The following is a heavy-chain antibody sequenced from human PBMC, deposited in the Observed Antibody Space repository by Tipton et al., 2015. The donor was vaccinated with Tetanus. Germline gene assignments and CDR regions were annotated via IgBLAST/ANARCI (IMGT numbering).Heavy chain of an antibody. D-gene: IGHD4-11*01. Sequence: QLVQSGAEVKPSETLSLTCSVSGGSISGYFWTWIRQPPGKGLQCIGYVFYTGSTNYNSPFESRVTISVDTSKNQISLQLRSVTAADTAVYYCARGTTLDYWGQGTLVAVSS. CDR3: ARGTTLDY. CDR1: GGSISGYF. CDR2: VFYTGST. V-gene: IGHV4-59*01. J-gene: IGHJ4*02.